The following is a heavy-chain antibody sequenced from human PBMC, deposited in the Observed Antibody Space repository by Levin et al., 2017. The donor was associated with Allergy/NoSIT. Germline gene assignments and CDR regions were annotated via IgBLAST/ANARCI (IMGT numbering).Heavy chain of an antibody. J-gene: IGHJ4*02. V-gene: IGHV3-15*01. CDR1: GFTFSNAW. CDR2: IKSKTDGGTI. D-gene: IGHD6-13*01. Sequence: PGESLKISCAASGFTFSNAWMSWVRQAPGKGLEWVGRIKSKTDGGTIEYAAPVKGRFTISRDDSKNTLSLQMNSLKTEDTAVYYCTTYSSSWYYFDYWGQGTLVTVSS. CDR3: TTYSSSWYYFDY.